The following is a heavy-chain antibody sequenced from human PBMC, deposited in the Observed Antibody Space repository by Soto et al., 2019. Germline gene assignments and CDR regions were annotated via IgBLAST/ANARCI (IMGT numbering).Heavy chain of an antibody. D-gene: IGHD3-22*01. CDR1: GGTFSSYA. CDR2: IIPIFGTA. J-gene: IGHJ6*02. CDR3: ATRGKYYYDSSGYYDDYYYYGMDV. V-gene: IGHV1-69*01. Sequence: QVQLVQSGAEVKKPGSSVKVSCKASGGTFSSYAISWVRQAPGQGLEWMGGIIPIFGTANYAQKFQGRVTITADESTSTAYVELSSLRSEDTAVYYCATRGKYYYDSSGYYDDYYYYGMDVWGQGTTVTVSS.